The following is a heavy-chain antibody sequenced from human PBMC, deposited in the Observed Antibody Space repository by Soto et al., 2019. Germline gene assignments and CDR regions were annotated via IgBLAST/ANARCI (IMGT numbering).Heavy chain of an antibody. CDR3: ARDGPYSGYDVDYYYYGMDV. Sequence: GGSLRLSCAASGFTFSSYAMHWVRQAPGKGLEWVAVISYDGSNKYYADSVKGRFTISRDNSKNTLYLQMNSLRAEDTAVYYCARDGPYSGYDVDYYYYGMDVWGQGTTVTVSS. CDR1: GFTFSSYA. J-gene: IGHJ6*02. CDR2: ISYDGSNK. V-gene: IGHV3-30-3*01. D-gene: IGHD5-12*01.